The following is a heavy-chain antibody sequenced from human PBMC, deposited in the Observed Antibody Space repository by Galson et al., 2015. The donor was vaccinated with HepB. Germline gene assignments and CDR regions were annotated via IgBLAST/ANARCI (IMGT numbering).Heavy chain of an antibody. V-gene: IGHV3-11*06. CDR3: ARVAASDYGDHAHFDY. CDR1: GFTFSDYY. Sequence: SLRLSCAASGFTFSDYYMTWIRQAPGKGLEWLSYISAIGTYTNYADSVKGRFTISRDNAKNSLYLQMNSLRAEDTAVFYCARVAASDYGDHAHFDYWGQGTLVTVSS. J-gene: IGHJ4*02. D-gene: IGHD4-17*01. CDR2: ISAIGTYT.